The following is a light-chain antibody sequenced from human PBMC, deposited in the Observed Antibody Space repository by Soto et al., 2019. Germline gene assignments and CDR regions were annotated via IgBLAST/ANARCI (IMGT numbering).Light chain of an antibody. CDR2: EGS. J-gene: IGLJ2*01. Sequence: QSVLTQPASVSESPGQSITISCTGTSCDVGSYNLVSWYQQHPGKAPKLMIYEGSKRPSGVSNCFSGSKSGNTASLTISGLQAEDEADYYCCSYAGSYMVFGGGTKVT. CDR1: SCDVGSYNL. V-gene: IGLV2-23*01. CDR3: CSYAGSYMV.